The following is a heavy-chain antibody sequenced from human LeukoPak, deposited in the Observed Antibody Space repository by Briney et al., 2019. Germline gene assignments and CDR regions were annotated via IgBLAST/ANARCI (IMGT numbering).Heavy chain of an antibody. J-gene: IGHJ4*02. Sequence: SETLSLTCAVYGGSFSGYYWSWIRQPPGKGLEWIGEINHSGSTNYNPSLKSRVTISVDTSKDQFSLKLSSVTAADTAVYYCARVEDSSGWYIDYWGQGTLVTVSS. D-gene: IGHD6-19*01. V-gene: IGHV4-34*01. CDR3: ARVEDSSGWYIDY. CDR1: GGSFSGYY. CDR2: INHSGST.